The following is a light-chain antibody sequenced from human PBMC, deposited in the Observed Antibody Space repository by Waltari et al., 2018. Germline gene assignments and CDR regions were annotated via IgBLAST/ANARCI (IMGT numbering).Light chain of an antibody. CDR1: PSVLYSSNNKNY. CDR3: QQYYSTPYT. CDR2: WAS. V-gene: IGKV4-1*01. Sequence: DIVMTQSPDSLAVSLGERATINCKSSPSVLYSSNNKNYLAWYQQKPGQPPKLLIYWASTRESGVPDRFSGSGSGTDFTLTISSLQAEDVAVYYCQQYYSTPYTFGQGTKLKIK. J-gene: IGKJ2*01.